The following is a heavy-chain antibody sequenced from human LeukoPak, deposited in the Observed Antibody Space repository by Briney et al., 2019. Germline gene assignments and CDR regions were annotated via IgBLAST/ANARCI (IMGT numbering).Heavy chain of an antibody. J-gene: IGHJ4*02. CDR1: GYTFTSYY. Sequence: ASVKVSCKASGYTFTSYYLHWVRQAPRQGLEWMGIINPSGGSTNYAQKFQGRVTMTRDMSTSTVYMELSSLRSEDTAMYYCARGRTGDFFDFWGQGTLVTVSS. CDR3: ARGRTGDFFDF. V-gene: IGHV1-46*01. CDR2: INPSGGST. D-gene: IGHD1-14*01.